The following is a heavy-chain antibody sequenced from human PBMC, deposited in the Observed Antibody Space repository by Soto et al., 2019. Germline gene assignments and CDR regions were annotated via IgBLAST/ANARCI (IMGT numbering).Heavy chain of an antibody. CDR2: ISSSSSYI. CDR1: GFSFSSYS. Sequence: EVQLVESGGGLVKPGGSLRLSCAASGFSFSSYSMNWVRQAPGKGLEWVSSISSSSSYIYYADSVKGRFTISRDNAKNSLYLQMNSLRAEDTAVYYCAREVYSYGLWWFDPWGQGTLVTVSS. J-gene: IGHJ5*02. V-gene: IGHV3-21*01. CDR3: AREVYSYGLWWFDP. D-gene: IGHD5-18*01.